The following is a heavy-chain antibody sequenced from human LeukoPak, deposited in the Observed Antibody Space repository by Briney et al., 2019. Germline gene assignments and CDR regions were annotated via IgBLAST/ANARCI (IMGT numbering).Heavy chain of an antibody. CDR3: AKGGKWDVTPFDY. Sequence: GGSLRLSCAASGFTFSSYAMSWVRQAPGKGLEWVSAISGGGGSTYYADSVKGRFTISRDNSKDTLYLQVNSLRAEDTAVYYCAKGGKWDVTPFDYWGQGTLVTVSS. CDR2: ISGGGGST. V-gene: IGHV3-23*01. CDR1: GFTFSSYA. D-gene: IGHD1-26*01. J-gene: IGHJ4*02.